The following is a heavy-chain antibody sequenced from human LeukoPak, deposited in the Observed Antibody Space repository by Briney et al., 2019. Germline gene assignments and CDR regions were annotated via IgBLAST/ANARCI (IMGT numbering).Heavy chain of an antibody. CDR2: IYYSGST. Sequence: PSETLSLTCTVSGGSISSSSYYWGWIRQPPGRGLEWIGSIYYSGSTYYNPSLKSRVTISVDTSKNQFSLKLSSVTAADTAVYYCARGHNYYYGSGSYSFDYWGQGTLVTVSS. J-gene: IGHJ4*02. D-gene: IGHD3-10*01. CDR3: ARGHNYYYGSGSYSFDY. V-gene: IGHV4-39*07. CDR1: GGSISSSSYY.